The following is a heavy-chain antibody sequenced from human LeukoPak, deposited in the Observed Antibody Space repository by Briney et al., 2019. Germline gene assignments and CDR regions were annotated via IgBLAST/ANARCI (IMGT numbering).Heavy chain of an antibody. CDR2: INPNSGGT. CDR3: ARALGRSSGWKVDYFDY. D-gene: IGHD6-19*01. Sequence: GASVKVSCKASGYTFTSYYMHWVRQAPGQGLEWMGWINPNSGGTNYAQKFQGWVTMTRDTSISTAYMELSRLRSDDTAVYYCARALGRSSGWKVDYFDYWGQGTLVTVSS. J-gene: IGHJ4*02. V-gene: IGHV1-2*04. CDR1: GYTFTSYY.